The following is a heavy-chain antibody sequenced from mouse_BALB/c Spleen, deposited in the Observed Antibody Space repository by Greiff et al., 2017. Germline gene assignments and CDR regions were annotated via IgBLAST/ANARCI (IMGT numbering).Heavy chain of an antibody. Sequence: QVQLQQSGAELMKPGASVKISCKATGYTFSSYWIEWVKQRPGHGLEWIGEILPGSGSTNYNEKFKGKATFTADTSSNTAYMQLSSLTSEDSAVYYCARLPPDYGSSVDYWGQGTTLTVSS. CDR1: GYTFSSYW. CDR2: ILPGSGST. V-gene: IGHV1-9*01. J-gene: IGHJ2*01. D-gene: IGHD1-1*01. CDR3: ARLPPDYGSSVDY.